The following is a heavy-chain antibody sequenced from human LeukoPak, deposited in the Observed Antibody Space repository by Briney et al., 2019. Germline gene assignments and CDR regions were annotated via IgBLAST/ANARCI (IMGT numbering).Heavy chain of an antibody. CDR1: GGSISSYY. D-gene: IGHD2/OR15-2a*01. CDR2: IYYRGST. J-gene: IGHJ1*01. CDR3: ARSQNPGCFQH. Sequence: PSETLSLTCTVSGGSISSYYWSWIRQPPGKGLEWIGYIYYRGSTNYNPSLKSRVTISVDTSKNQFSLKLSSVTAADTAVYYCARSQNPGCFQHWGQGTLVTVSS. V-gene: IGHV4-59*08.